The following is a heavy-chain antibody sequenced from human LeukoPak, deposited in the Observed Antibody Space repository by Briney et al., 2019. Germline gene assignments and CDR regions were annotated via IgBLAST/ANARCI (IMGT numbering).Heavy chain of an antibody. D-gene: IGHD2-21*01. V-gene: IGHV1-69*06. CDR2: IIPIFGTA. Sequence: SVKVSCKASGGTFSSYAISWVRQAPGQGLEWMGGIIPIFGTANYAQKFQGRVTITADKSTSTAYTELSSLRSEDTAVYYCAREARDYYYYYMDVWGKGTTVTVSS. J-gene: IGHJ6*03. CDR1: GGTFSSYA. CDR3: AREARDYYYYYMDV.